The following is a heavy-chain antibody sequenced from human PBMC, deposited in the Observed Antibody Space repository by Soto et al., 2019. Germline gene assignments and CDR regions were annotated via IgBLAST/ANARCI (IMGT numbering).Heavy chain of an antibody. CDR3: ARDSMVRGVIMSYDYGMDV. CDR1: GGSISSYY. J-gene: IGHJ6*02. CDR2: IYYSGST. V-gene: IGHV4-59*01. D-gene: IGHD3-10*01. Sequence: SETLSLTCTVSGGSISSYYWSWIRQPPGKGLEWIGYIYYSGSTNYNPSLKSRVTISVDTSKNQFSLKLSSVTAADTAVYYCARDSMVRGVIMSYDYGMDVWGQGTTVTVSS.